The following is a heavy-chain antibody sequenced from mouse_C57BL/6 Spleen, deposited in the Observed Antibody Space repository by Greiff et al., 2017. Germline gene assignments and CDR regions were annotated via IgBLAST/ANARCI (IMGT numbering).Heavy chain of an antibody. CDR1: GYTFTSYW. D-gene: IGHD1-1*01. V-gene: IGHV1-64*01. CDR2: IHPNSGST. CDR3: ARERVDWYFDG. J-gene: IGHJ1*03. Sequence: QVHVKQPGAELVKPGASVKLSCKASGYTFTSYWMHWVKQRPGQGLEWIGMIHPNSGSTNYNEKFKSKATLTVDKSSSTAYMQLSSLTSEDSAVYYCARERVDWYFDGWGTGTTVTVSS.